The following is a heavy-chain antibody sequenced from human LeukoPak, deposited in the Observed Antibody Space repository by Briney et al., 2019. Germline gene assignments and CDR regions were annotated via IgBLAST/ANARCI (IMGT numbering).Heavy chain of an antibody. J-gene: IGHJ3*02. Sequence: GGSLRLSCAAPGFTSGSYSMNWVRQAPGKGLEWVSSISTSSSYIFYADSVKGRFTISTDNAKNSVYLQMNSLRAEDTAVYFCARDVPQPSSGWFETPGADFDIWGKGTMVSV. D-gene: IGHD6-19*01. CDR1: GFTSGSYS. V-gene: IGHV3-21*04. CDR2: ISTSSSYI. CDR3: ARDVPQPSSGWFETPGADFDI.